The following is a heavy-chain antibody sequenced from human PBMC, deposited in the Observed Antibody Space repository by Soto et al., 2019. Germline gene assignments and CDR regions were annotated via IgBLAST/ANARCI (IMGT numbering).Heavy chain of an antibody. V-gene: IGHV3-7*01. Sequence: EVQLVESGGGLVQPGGSLRLSCEASGFTFSTYWMSWVRQAPGKGLEWVATIKQDGSDIYYVDSVRGRFIISRDNAERSLYLQMSSLRAEDTAVYYCVRGCGTSNCPYYLDVWGKGTTVIVSS. D-gene: IGHD1-1*01. J-gene: IGHJ6*03. CDR2: IKQDGSDI. CDR1: GFTFSTYW. CDR3: VRGCGTSNCPYYLDV.